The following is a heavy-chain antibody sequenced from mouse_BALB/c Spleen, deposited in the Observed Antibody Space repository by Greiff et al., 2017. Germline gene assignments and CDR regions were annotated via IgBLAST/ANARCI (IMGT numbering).Heavy chain of an antibody. Sequence: EVQGVESGGGLVQPGGSRKLSCAASGFTFSSFGMHWVRQAPEKGLEWVAYISSGSSTIYYADTVKGRFTISRDNPKNTLFLQMTSLRSEDTAMYYCAREGFAYYYAMDYWGQGTSVTVSS. J-gene: IGHJ4*01. CDR2: ISSGSSTI. CDR1: GFTFSSFG. CDR3: AREGFAYYYAMDY. V-gene: IGHV5-17*02.